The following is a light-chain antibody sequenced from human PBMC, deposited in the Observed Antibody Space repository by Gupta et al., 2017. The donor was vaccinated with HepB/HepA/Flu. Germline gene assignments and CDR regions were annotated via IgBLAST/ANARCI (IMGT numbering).Light chain of an antibody. J-gene: IGKJ3*01. CDR3: QQANKFPYT. V-gene: IGKV1-12*02. CDR1: EGVSGW. Sequence: DVQMTPSPSSVSASIGDTVTITCRASEGVSGWLAWYQQKPGKAPKLLSSAFTLQSGVPSRFSGTGSGTDFALTITNLQPDDYATYYCQQANKFPYTFGPGTTVD. CDR2: SAF.